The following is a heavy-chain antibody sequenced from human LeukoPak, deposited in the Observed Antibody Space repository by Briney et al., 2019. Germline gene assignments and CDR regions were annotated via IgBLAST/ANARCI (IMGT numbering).Heavy chain of an antibody. J-gene: IGHJ4*02. CDR1: GFTFSGYA. CDR2: ISEDGSNK. V-gene: IGHV3-30-3*01. CDR3: ARDRDYYGSGSYTPDY. D-gene: IGHD3-10*01. Sequence: GGSLRLSCAASGFTFSGYAMHWVRQAPGKGLEWVAFISEDGSNKYYADSVKGRFTISRDNSKNTLYLQVNSLRAEDTALYYCARDRDYYGSGSYTPDYWGQGTLVTVSS.